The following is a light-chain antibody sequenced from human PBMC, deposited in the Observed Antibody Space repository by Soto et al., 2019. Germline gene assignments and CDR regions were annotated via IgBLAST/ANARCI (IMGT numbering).Light chain of an antibody. CDR2: KAS. CDR1: QTISSW. CDR3: QHYTSYSEA. J-gene: IGKJ1*01. Sequence: DIQMTQSPSTLSGSVGDRVTITCRASQTISSWLAWYQQKPGKAPKLLIYKASTLKSGVPSRFSGSGSGTEFTLTTSSLQPDDFATYYCQHYTSYSEAFGQGTKVDIX. V-gene: IGKV1-5*03.